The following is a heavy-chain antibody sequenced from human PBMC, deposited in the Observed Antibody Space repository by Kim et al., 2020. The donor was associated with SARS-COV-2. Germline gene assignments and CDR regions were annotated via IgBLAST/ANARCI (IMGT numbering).Heavy chain of an antibody. CDR2: INGGGASR. V-gene: IGHV3-23*01. CDR1: GFTFDGYA. CDR3: AKCDSGWGDDPFDI. Sequence: GGSLRLSCAASGFTFDGYAMSWVRQAPGKGLEWVSDINGGGASRGYADSVKGRFTISRDNAKNTLFLQMNRLRAEDTAVYYCAKCDSGWGDDPFDIWGLGTMVTVSS. J-gene: IGHJ3*02. D-gene: IGHD3-10*01.